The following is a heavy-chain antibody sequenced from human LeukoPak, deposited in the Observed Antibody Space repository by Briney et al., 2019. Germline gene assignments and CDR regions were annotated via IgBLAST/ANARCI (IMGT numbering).Heavy chain of an antibody. CDR2: ISYDENSK. D-gene: IGHD2-2*01. V-gene: IGHV3-30*04. Sequence: QPGRSLRLSCAASGFTFSTYSLHWVRQAPGKGLEWVALISYDENSKYYADSVKGRSTISRDNSKNMLYLQMNSLRPEDTAVYYCARGTDTSWTEYFQHWGQGTLVTVSS. CDR1: GFTFSTYS. CDR3: ARGTDTSWTEYFQH. J-gene: IGHJ1*01.